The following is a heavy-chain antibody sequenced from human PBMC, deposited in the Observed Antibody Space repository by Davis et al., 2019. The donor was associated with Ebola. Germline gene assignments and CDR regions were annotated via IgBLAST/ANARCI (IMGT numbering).Heavy chain of an antibody. CDR2: ISSSSSYI. CDR3: AKESYLEWLLPDDY. J-gene: IGHJ4*02. CDR1: GFTFSSYS. V-gene: IGHV3-21*01. Sequence: PGGSLRLSCAASGFTFSSYSMNWVRQAPGKGLEWVSSISSSSSYIYYADSVKGRFTISRDNSKNTLYLQMNSLRAEDTAVYYCAKESYLEWLLPDDYWGQGTLVTVSS. D-gene: IGHD3-3*01.